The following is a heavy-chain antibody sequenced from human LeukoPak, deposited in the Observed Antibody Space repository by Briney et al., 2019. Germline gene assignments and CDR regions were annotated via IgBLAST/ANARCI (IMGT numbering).Heavy chain of an antibody. V-gene: IGHV1-46*01. D-gene: IGHD6-13*01. CDR1: GYTFTSYS. J-gene: IGHJ5*02. CDR2: INPSGGCT. Sequence: ASVKVSCKASGYTFTSYSMHWVRQAPGQGLEWMGIINPSGGCTSYAQKFQGRVTMTRDMSTSIVYMELSSLRSEDTAVYYCARNRGSSSWLPNWFDPWGQGTLVTVSS. CDR3: ARNRGSSSWLPNWFDP.